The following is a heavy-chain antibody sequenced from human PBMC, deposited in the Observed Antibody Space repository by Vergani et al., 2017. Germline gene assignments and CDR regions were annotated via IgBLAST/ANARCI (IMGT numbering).Heavy chain of an antibody. CDR2: INHSGST. CDR1: GYSISSGYY. D-gene: IGHD3-3*01. J-gene: IGHJ4*02. V-gene: IGHV4-38-2*02. Sequence: QVQLQESGPGLVKPSETLSLTCAVSGYSISSGYYWSWIRQPPGKGLEWIGEINHSGSTNYNPSLKSRVTISVDTSKNQFSLKLSSVTAADTAVYYCAREEYEFWSGYYSWGQGTLVTVSS. CDR3: AREEYEFWSGYYS.